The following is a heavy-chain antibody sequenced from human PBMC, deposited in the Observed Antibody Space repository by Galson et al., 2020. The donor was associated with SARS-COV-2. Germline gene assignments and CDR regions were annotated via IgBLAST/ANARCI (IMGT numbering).Heavy chain of an antibody. CDR3: ARGLHDSSGYYYALDY. J-gene: IGHJ4*02. Sequence: GGSLRLSCAASGFTFSSYGMHWVRQAPGKGLEWVAVIWYDGSNKYYADSVKGRFTISRDNSKNTLYLQMNSLRAEDTAVYYCARGLHDSSGYYYALDYWGQGTLVTVSS. CDR1: GFTFSSYG. CDR2: IWYDGSNK. D-gene: IGHD3-22*01. V-gene: IGHV3-33*01.